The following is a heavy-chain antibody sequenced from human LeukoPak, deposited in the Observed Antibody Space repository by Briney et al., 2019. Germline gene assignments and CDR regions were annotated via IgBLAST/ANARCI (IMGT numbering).Heavy chain of an antibody. D-gene: IGHD6-19*01. CDR2: ISTYNGNT. J-gene: IGHJ4*02. CDR1: GYSFTSYG. V-gene: IGHV1-18*01. Sequence: ASVKVSCKASGYSFTSYGISWVRQAPGQGLEWMGWISTYNGNTNYAQKLQGRVTMAADTSTTTAYMELRSLTSDDTAVYYRARPHSSGWYLGLWLWGQGTLVTVSS. CDR3: ARPHSSGWYLGLWL.